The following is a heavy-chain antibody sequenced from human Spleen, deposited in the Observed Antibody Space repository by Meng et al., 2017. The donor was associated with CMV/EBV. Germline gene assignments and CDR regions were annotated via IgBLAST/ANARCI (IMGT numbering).Heavy chain of an antibody. Sequence: GGAFTGFYWSWIRQSPGQGLEWIGDINHVGATRYNPSLNGRLTISLDTSKTQFSLKLTSVTAADSAVYYCARAPLILGYFDHWGQGTLVTVSS. CDR3: ARAPLILGYFDH. CDR1: GGAFTGFY. V-gene: IGHV4-34*01. CDR2: INHVGAT. J-gene: IGHJ4*02. D-gene: IGHD1-26*01.